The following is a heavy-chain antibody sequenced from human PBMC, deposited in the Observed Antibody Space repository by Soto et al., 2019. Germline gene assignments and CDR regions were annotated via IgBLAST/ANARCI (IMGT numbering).Heavy chain of an antibody. V-gene: IGHV4-31*03. CDR3: ARNSVDTAMITWFDY. Sequence: SETLSLTCTVSGGSISSCGYYWSWIRQHPVKGLEWIGYIYNSGNTYYNPSLKSRVAISVDTSKNQFSLKLSSVTAADTAVYYCARNSVDTAMITWFDYWGQGTLVNVSS. CDR1: GGSISSCGYY. CDR2: IYNSGNT. D-gene: IGHD5-18*01. J-gene: IGHJ4*02.